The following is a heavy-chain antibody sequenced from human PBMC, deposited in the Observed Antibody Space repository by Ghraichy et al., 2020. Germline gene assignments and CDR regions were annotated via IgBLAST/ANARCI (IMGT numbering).Heavy chain of an antibody. CDR1: GFTFSSYA. CDR3: AKGYDILTGSHY. CDR2: ISGSGGST. Sequence: GSLRLSCAASGFTFSSYAMSWVRQAPGKGLEWVSAISGSGGSTYYADSVKGRFTISRDNSKNTLYLQMNSLRAEDTAVYYCAKGYDILTGSHYWGQGTLVTVSS. V-gene: IGHV3-23*01. D-gene: IGHD3-9*01. J-gene: IGHJ4*02.